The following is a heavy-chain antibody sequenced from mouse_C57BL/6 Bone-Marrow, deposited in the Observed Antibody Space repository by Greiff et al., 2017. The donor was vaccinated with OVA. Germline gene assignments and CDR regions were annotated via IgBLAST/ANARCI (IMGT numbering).Heavy chain of an antibody. Sequence: VQLQQSGAELARPGASVKLSCKASGYTFTSYGISWVKQRTGQGLEWIGEIYPRSGNTYYNEKFKGKATLTADKSSSTAYMELRSLTSEDSAVYFCARFYGNYQAWFAYWGQGTLVTVSA. D-gene: IGHD2-1*01. CDR2: IYPRSGNT. CDR3: ARFYGNYQAWFAY. V-gene: IGHV1-81*01. CDR1: GYTFTSYG. J-gene: IGHJ3*01.